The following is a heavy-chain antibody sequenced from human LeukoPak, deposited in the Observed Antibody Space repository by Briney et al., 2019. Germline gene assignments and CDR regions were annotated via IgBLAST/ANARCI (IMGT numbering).Heavy chain of an antibody. CDR2: IRYDGSNK. V-gene: IGHV3-30*02. Sequence: PGGSLRLSCAASGFTFSSYGMHWVRQAPGKGLEWVAFIRYDGSNKYYADSVKGRFTISRDNSKNTLYLQMNSLRAEDTAVYYCAKESMWFGESNPFDYWGQGTLVTVSS. J-gene: IGHJ4*02. CDR1: GFTFSSYG. D-gene: IGHD3-10*01. CDR3: AKESMWFGESNPFDY.